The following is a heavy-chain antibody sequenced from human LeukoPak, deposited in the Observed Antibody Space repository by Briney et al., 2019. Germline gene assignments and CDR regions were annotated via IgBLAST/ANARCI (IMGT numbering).Heavy chain of an antibody. CDR1: GYTFTGYY. D-gene: IGHD3-22*01. CDR2: INPSGGST. J-gene: IGHJ1*01. CDR3: ATGGPGYYDSSGYFQH. Sequence: ASVKVSCKASGYTFTGYYMHWVRQAPGQGLEWMGIINPSGGSTSYAQKFQGRVTMTRDMSTSTVYMELSSLRSEDTAVYYCATGGPGYYDSSGYFQHWGQGTLVTVSS. V-gene: IGHV1-46*01.